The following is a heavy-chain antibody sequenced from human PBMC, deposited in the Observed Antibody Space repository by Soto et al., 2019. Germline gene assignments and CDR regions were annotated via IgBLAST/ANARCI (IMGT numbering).Heavy chain of an antibody. V-gene: IGHV1-46*03. D-gene: IGHD4-17*01. CDR3: ARAVDYDDAFDI. Sequence: ASVKVSCKGSGYTFPSNFMNWVRQAPGQGLEWMGIINPSGGSTSYAQKFQGRVTMTRDTSTSTVYMELSSLRSEDTAVYYCARAVDYDDAFDIWGQGTMVTVSS. CDR1: GYTFPSNF. J-gene: IGHJ3*02. CDR2: INPSGGST.